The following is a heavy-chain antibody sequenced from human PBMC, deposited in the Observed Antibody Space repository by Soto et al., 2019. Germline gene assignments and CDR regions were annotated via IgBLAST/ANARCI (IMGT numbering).Heavy chain of an antibody. J-gene: IGHJ3*02. Sequence: SPTLSLTCAISGDSVSSNSAAWNWIRQSPSRGLEWLGRTYYRSKWYNDYAVSVKSRITINPDTSKNQFSLQLNSVTPEDTAVYYCARDLRDSSGYTHKFDIWGQGTMVTVSS. V-gene: IGHV6-1*01. CDR2: TYYRSKWYN. CDR1: GDSVSSNSAA. D-gene: IGHD3-22*01. CDR3: ARDLRDSSGYTHKFDI.